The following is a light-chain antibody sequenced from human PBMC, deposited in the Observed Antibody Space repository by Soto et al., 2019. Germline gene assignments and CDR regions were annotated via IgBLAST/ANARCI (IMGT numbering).Light chain of an antibody. CDR1: QSISSY. CDR3: QQSYSTSALT. CDR2: AAS. J-gene: IGKJ4*01. V-gene: IGKV1-39*01. Sequence: DIQMTHSPSSLSASVGDRVTITCRASQSISSYLNWYQQKPGKAPKLLIYAASSLQSGVPSRFSGSGSGTDFTLTISSLQPEDFATYYCQQSYSTSALTFGGGTKVDIK.